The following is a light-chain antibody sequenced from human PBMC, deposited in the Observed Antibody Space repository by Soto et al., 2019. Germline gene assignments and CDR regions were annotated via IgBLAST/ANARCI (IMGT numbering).Light chain of an antibody. V-gene: IGKV1-9*01. CDR3: QQHVSFPRS. CDR1: QGIGRF. CDR2: AAS. Sequence: DIQLTQSPSFLSASVGDRVTIACRASQGIGRFLVWYQQKPGKAPKVLIYAASTLQSGVPSRFSGSGSGTEFTLKISSLQPEDSATYYCQQHVSFPRSFGQGTKLEIK. J-gene: IGKJ2*01.